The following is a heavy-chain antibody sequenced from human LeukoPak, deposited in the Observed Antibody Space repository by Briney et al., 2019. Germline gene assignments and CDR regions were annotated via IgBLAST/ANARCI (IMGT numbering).Heavy chain of an antibody. CDR1: GYTFTCYY. Sequence: GASVKVSCKASGYTFTCYYMHWVRQAPGQGLEWMGWINPNSGGTNYAQKFQGRVTMTSDTSISTAYMELSRLRSDDTAVYYCARARTTVTPLDIWGQGTMVTVSS. CDR3: ARARTTVTPLDI. CDR2: INPNSGGT. D-gene: IGHD4-17*01. V-gene: IGHV1-2*02. J-gene: IGHJ3*02.